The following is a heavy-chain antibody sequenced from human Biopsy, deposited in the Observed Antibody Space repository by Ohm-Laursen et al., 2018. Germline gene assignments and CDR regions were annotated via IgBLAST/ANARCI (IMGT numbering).Heavy chain of an antibody. CDR3: TRGGYYYDSLAYYYWFDP. CDR1: GYKFTGYH. Sequence: SVKVSCKASGYKFTGYHVHWVRQAPGQGLEWMGWINAKTGDTNYAQKFQGRVTMTRDTSISTAYVDLSSLRSDDTAVYYCTRGGYYYDSLAYYYWFDPWGQGTLVTVSS. J-gene: IGHJ5*02. CDR2: INAKTGDT. V-gene: IGHV1-2*02. D-gene: IGHD3-22*01.